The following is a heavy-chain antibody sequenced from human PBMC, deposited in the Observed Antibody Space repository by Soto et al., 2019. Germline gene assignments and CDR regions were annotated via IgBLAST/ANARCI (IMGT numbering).Heavy chain of an antibody. CDR1: GFTFSSYA. CDR2: ISYDGSNK. Sequence: GGSLRLSCAASGFTFSSYAMHWVRQAPGKGLEWVAVISYDGSNKYYADSVKGRFTISRDNSKNTLYLQMNSLRAEDTAVYYCAREVARQERNYYYYYGMDVWGQGTTVTVSS. CDR3: AREVARQERNYYYYYGMDV. J-gene: IGHJ6*02. D-gene: IGHD2-15*01. V-gene: IGHV3-30-3*01.